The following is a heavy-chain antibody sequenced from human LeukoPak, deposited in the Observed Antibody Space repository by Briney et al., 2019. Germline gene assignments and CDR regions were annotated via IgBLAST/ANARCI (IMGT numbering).Heavy chain of an antibody. V-gene: IGHV3-23*01. CDR3: ARGRRGGGTAMVTAPYYYYMDV. Sequence: GGSLRLSCAASGFTFSSYAMSWVRQAPGKGLEWVSAISGSGGSTYYADSVKGRFTISRDNSKNTLYLQMNSLRAEDTAVYYCARGRRGGGTAMVTAPYYYYMDVWGKGTTVTVSS. D-gene: IGHD5-18*01. CDR1: GFTFSSYA. J-gene: IGHJ6*03. CDR2: ISGSGGST.